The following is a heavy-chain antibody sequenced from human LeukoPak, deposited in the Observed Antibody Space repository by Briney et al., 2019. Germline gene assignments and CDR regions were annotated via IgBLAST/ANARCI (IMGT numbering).Heavy chain of an antibody. CDR2: IYHSGST. CDR1: GGSISSGGYS. Sequence: SETLSLTCAVSGGSISSGGYSWSWIRQPPGKGLEWIGYIYHSGSTYYNPSLKSRVTISVDRSKNQFSLKLSSVTAADTAVYYCARERAGYFDYWGQGTLVTVSS. J-gene: IGHJ4*02. V-gene: IGHV4-30-2*01. CDR3: ARERAGYFDY.